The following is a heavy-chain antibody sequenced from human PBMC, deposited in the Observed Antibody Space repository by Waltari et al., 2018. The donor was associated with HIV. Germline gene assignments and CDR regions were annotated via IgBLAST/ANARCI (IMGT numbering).Heavy chain of an antibody. V-gene: IGHV3-30*02. CDR3: AKDNLVVGKGPLDY. CDR2: IRYDGNNK. CDR1: GFTFSSHG. D-gene: IGHD3-22*01. J-gene: IGHJ4*02. Sequence: QVQLVESGGGVVQPGGSLSVSCAAAGFTFSSHGMHWVRQAPGKGLEWVAFIRYDGNNKYYADSVEGRFTIYRDNSKNTLYLQMNSLRSEDTAVYYCAKDNLVVGKGPLDYCGQGTLVTVSS.